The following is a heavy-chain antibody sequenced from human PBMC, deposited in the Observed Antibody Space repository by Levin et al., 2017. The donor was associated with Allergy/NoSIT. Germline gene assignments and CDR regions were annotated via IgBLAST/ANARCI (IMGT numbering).Heavy chain of an antibody. CDR3: EASGYGDLLDY. D-gene: IGHD3-22*01. Sequence: GGSLRLSCAASGFTFSSYAMNWVRQAPGKGLEWVSTIGGSGSRTYYADSVKGRFTISRDNSKNTLYLQMKSLRAEDTAVYYCEASGYGDLLDYWGQGTLVTVSS. J-gene: IGHJ4*02. CDR1: GFTFSSYA. V-gene: IGHV3-23*01. CDR2: IGGSGSRT.